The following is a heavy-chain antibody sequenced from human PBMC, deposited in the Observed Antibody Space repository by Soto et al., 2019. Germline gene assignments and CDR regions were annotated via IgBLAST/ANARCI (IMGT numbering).Heavy chain of an antibody. CDR2: ISYDGSNK. Sequence: GGSLRLSCAASGFTFSSYAMHWVRQAPGRGLEWVAVISYDGSNKYYADSVKGRFTISRDNSKNTLYLQMNSLRAEDTAVYYCARDRGIVGATTNYYYGMDVWGQGTTVTVSS. D-gene: IGHD1-26*01. CDR3: ARDRGIVGATTNYYYGMDV. V-gene: IGHV3-30-3*01. J-gene: IGHJ6*02. CDR1: GFTFSSYA.